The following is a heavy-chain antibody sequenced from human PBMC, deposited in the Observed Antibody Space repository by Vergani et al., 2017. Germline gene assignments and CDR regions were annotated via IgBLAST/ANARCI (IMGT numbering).Heavy chain of an antibody. Sequence: QVQLVQSGAEGKKPGASVKVSCQASGNSLSDYYMHWVRQAPGQGLEWMGWINPQSGDTNYAQKFQGRVTMTRDTSIRTVYMELRSLTSDDTAVYFCVRIGGGKKNKYYYMDVWGAGTTVTVSS. V-gene: IGHV1-2*02. CDR2: INPQSGDT. CDR3: VRIGGGKKNKYYYMDV. D-gene: IGHD1-26*01. CDR1: GNSLSDYY. J-gene: IGHJ6*03.